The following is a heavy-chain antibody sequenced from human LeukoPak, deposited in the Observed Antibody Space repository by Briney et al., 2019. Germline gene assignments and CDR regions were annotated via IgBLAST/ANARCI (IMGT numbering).Heavy chain of an antibody. CDR2: IYHSGST. J-gene: IGHJ4*02. Sequence: SETLSLTCAVSGGSISSSNWWSWVRQPPGKGLEWIGEIYHSGSTNYNPSLKSRVTISVDKSKNQSSLKLSSVTAADTAVYYCARVIAAAGTRTFDYWGQGTLVTVSS. V-gene: IGHV4-4*02. CDR3: ARVIAAAGTRTFDY. D-gene: IGHD6-13*01. CDR1: GGSISSSNW.